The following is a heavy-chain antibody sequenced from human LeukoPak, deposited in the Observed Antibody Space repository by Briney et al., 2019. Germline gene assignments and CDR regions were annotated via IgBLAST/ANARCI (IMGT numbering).Heavy chain of an antibody. CDR2: MNLNSCHT. V-gene: IGHV1-8*01. J-gene: IGHJ4*02. D-gene: IGHD5-12*01. CDR3: ARNIVATTNYDY. Sequence: GASVNVSCKASGYTFTSYDIHWVRQATGQGLEGMGWMNLNSCHTGFAQKFQGRVTLTWDTSIRTAYMELSSLTSEDTAVYYCARNIVATTNYDYWGQGTLDTVSS. CDR1: GYTFTSYD.